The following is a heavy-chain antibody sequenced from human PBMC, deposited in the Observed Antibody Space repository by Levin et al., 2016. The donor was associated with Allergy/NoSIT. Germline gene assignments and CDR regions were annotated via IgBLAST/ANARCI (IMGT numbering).Heavy chain of an antibody. CDR1: GYAISGYY. CDR2: INCYTGGT. Sequence: ASVKVSCKASGYAISGYYIHWVRQAPGQGLEWMGWINCYTGGTKYAQKFQGSVIMTRDTSINTAYMEVTSLKSDDTATFYCARGDFWSLADDYYYGLDVWGQGTTVIVSS. V-gene: IGHV1-2*04. D-gene: IGHD3-3*01. J-gene: IGHJ6*02. CDR3: ARGDFWSLADDYYYGLDV.